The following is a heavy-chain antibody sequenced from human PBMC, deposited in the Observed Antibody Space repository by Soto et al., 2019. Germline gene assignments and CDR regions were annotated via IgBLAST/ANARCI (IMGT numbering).Heavy chain of an antibody. CDR3: ASSGYSSGWHGSFDY. CDR1: GGSISSSNW. D-gene: IGHD6-19*01. Sequence: QVQLQESGPGLVKPSGTLSLTCAVSGGSISSSNWWSWVRQPPGKGLEWIGEIYHSGSTNYNPSLKSRVTIXXDXSXXQFSLKLSSVTAADTAVYYCASSGYSSGWHGSFDYWGQGTLVTVSS. CDR2: IYHSGST. J-gene: IGHJ4*02. V-gene: IGHV4-4*02.